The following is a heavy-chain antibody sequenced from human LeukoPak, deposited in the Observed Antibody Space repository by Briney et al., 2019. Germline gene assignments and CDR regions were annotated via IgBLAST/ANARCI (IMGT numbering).Heavy chain of an antibody. V-gene: IGHV3-9*01. J-gene: IGHJ4*02. CDR3: AKGGNWNYFGDY. D-gene: IGHD1-7*01. CDR2: ISWNSGSI. Sequence: GGSLRLSCAASGFTFDDYAMHWVRQAPGKGLEWVSGISWNSGSIGYADSVKGRFTISRDNAKKSLYLKMNSLRAEDTAVYYCAKGGNWNYFGDYWGQGTLVTVSS. CDR1: GFTFDDYA.